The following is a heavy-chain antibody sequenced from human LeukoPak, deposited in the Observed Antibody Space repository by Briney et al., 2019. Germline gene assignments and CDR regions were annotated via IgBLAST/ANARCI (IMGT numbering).Heavy chain of an antibody. V-gene: IGHV5-51*01. CDR1: GYTFPKYW. D-gene: IGHD6-13*01. CDR2: IYAGDSHT. J-gene: IGHJ4*02. CDR3: ARHEIGWENRGSSPAPYYFDY. Sequence: GESLKISCEASGYTFPKYWIAWVRQMPGKGLEWMGSIYAGDSHTRYGPSFQGQVTISADMSINTAYLHLSSLKASDPAMYYCARHEIGWENRGSSPAPYYFDYWGQGSLVTVSS.